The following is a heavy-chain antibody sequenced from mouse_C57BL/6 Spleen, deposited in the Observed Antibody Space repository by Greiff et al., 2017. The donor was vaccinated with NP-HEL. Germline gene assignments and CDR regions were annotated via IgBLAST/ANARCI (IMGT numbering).Heavy chain of an antibody. CDR2: INPSSGYT. J-gene: IGHJ4*01. V-gene: IGHV1-7*01. CDR1: GYTFTSYW. D-gene: IGHD1-1*01. Sequence: QVQLQQSGAELAKSGASVKLSCKASGYTFTSYWMHWVKQRPGQGLEWIGYINPSSGYTKYNQKFKDKATLTADKSSSTAYMQLSSLTYEDSAVYYCARYPHYYGSRGYYAMDYWGQGTSVTVSS. CDR3: ARYPHYYGSRGYYAMDY.